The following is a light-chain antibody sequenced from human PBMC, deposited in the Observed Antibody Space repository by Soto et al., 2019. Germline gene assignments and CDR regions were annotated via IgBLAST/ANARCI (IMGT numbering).Light chain of an antibody. CDR1: SSDVGGYDY. J-gene: IGLJ1*01. V-gene: IGLV2-8*01. CDR2: XXX. CDR3: SSYTTSYFYV. Sequence: QSVLTQPPSASGSPGQSVTISCTGTSSDVGGYDYVSWYQQHPGKAPKLMIYXXXXXPSPLPDRFSGSKSGNTASLTVSGLQAEDEAHYYCSSYTTSYFYVFGPGTKVTVL.